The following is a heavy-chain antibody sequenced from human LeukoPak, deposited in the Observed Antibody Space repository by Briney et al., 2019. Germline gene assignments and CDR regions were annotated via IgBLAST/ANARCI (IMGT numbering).Heavy chain of an antibody. CDR3: ARDYYDSSGYPNWFDP. D-gene: IGHD3-22*01. Sequence: GGSLRLSCAASGFTFTNYAMTWVRQAPGKGLEWVSGISEGVGNTYYADSVKGRFTISRDNSKNTLYLQMNSLRAEDTAVYYCARDYYDSSGYPNWFDPWGQGTLVTVSS. CDR1: GFTFTNYA. J-gene: IGHJ5*02. V-gene: IGHV3-23*01. CDR2: ISEGVGNT.